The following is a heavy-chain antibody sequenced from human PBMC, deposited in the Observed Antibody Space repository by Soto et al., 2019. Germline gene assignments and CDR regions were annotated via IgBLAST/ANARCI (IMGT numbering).Heavy chain of an antibody. CDR3: ASEAPSGSYDY. V-gene: IGHV1-69*12. Sequence: QVQLVQSGAEVKKPGSSVKVSGKASGGTFSNYAISWVRQAPGQGLAWMGGIIPVFGSANYAQRFQGRVPITAGESTSIDSMEPSSLRSEDTAVYYGASEAPSGSYDYWGQGTLV. J-gene: IGHJ4*02. D-gene: IGHD1-26*01. CDR2: IIPVFGSA. CDR1: GGTFSNYA.